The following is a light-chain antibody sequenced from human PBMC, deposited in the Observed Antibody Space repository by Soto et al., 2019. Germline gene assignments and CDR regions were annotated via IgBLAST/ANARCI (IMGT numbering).Light chain of an antibody. CDR1: QDISSY. V-gene: IGKV1-9*01. Sequence: IQLAQSPSFLSASVGDRVTVTCRSSQDISSYLAWYQQKPGKAPKVLIYGASTLQSGVPPRFGGSGSGTAFTLTISSLQPEDFATYYCQQVHDYPITFGGGTKVDIK. CDR2: GAS. CDR3: QQVHDYPIT. J-gene: IGKJ4*01.